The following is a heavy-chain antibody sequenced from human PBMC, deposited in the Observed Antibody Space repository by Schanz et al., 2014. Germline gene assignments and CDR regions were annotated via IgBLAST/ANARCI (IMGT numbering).Heavy chain of an antibody. D-gene: IGHD2-21*02. J-gene: IGHJ1*01. V-gene: IGHV3-30*14. Sequence: QVQLVESGGGEVQPGRSLRLSCAAYGFTLSSYAMHWVRQAPGKGLEWVAVISYDGSNKYYADSVKGRFTISRDNSKNTLYHQMSSLRHEDSAVYYCVKDAYCAGDCFRAEYFQHWGQGTLVTVSS. CDR1: GFTLSSYA. CDR2: ISYDGSNK. CDR3: VKDAYCAGDCFRAEYFQH.